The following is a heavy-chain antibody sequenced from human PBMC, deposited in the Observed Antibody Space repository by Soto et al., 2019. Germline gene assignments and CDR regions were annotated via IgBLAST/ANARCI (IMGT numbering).Heavy chain of an antibody. Sequence: SVKVSCKASEYTFTSYTMHWVRQAPGQRLEWMGWIDGGSGSTKYSQNVQERVTITRDMSTSTAYMELRSLRPEDTAMYYCAADAHQDDFWSSYPYYFYSMDVWGQGTTVTVSS. CDR2: IDGGSGST. CDR1: EYTFTSYT. D-gene: IGHD3-3*01. J-gene: IGHJ6*02. V-gene: IGHV1-3*01. CDR3: AADAHQDDFWSSYPYYFYSMDV.